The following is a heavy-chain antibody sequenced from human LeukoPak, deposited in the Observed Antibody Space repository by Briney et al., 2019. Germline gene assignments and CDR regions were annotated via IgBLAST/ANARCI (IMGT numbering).Heavy chain of an antibody. CDR2: IYYSGST. D-gene: IGHD1-14*01. Sequence: PSETLSLTCTVSGGSISSGDYYWSWIRQPPGKGLEWIGYIYYSGSTYYNPSLKSRVTISVDTSKNQFSLKLSSVTAADTAVYYCARDNPGDYYYYYGMDVWGQGTTVTVSS. CDR3: ARDNPGDYYYYYGMDV. CDR1: GGSISSGDYY. J-gene: IGHJ6*02. V-gene: IGHV4-30-4*01.